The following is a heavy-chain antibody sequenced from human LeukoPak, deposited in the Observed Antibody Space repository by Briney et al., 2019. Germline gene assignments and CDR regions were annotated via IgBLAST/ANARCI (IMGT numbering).Heavy chain of an antibody. CDR1: GGSISSYY. V-gene: IGHV4-59*08. Sequence: PSETLSLTCTVSGGSISSYYWSWIRQPPGKGLEWIGYIYYSGSTNYNPSLKSRVTISVDTSKNQFSLKLSSVTAADTAVYYCARLNGYNFSWFDPWGQGTLVTVSS. CDR3: ARLNGYNFSWFDP. D-gene: IGHD5-12*01. J-gene: IGHJ5*02. CDR2: IYYSGST.